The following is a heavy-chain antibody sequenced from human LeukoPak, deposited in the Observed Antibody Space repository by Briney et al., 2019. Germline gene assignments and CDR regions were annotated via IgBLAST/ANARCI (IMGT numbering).Heavy chain of an antibody. V-gene: IGHV3-21*01. Sequence: GGSLRLSCAASGFTFSSYSMNWVREAPGKGLVWVSSISSSSSYIYYADSVKGRFTISRDNAKKSLYLQMNSLRAEDTAVYYCARVKRGDIVATISPRSAFDIWGQGTMVTVSS. CDR2: ISSSSSYI. CDR3: ARVKRGDIVATISPRSAFDI. J-gene: IGHJ3*02. CDR1: GFTFSSYS. D-gene: IGHD5-12*01.